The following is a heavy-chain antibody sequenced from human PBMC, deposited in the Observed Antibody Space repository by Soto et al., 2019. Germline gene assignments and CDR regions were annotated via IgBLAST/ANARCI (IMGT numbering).Heavy chain of an antibody. J-gene: IGHJ4*02. CDR3: AKDPVVTLGGY. Sequence: PGGSLRLSCAASGFPFSSYWMHWVRQAPGKGLVWVSRIKSDGSGAIYADSVKGRFTIFRDNSKNTLYLQMNSLRAVDTAVYYCAKDPVVTLGGYWGQGTLVTVSS. V-gene: IGHV3-74*01. D-gene: IGHD2-21*02. CDR2: IKSDGSGA. CDR1: GFPFSSYW.